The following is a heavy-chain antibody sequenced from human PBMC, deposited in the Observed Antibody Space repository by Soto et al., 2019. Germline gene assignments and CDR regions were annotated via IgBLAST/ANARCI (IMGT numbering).Heavy chain of an antibody. D-gene: IGHD6-13*01. V-gene: IGHV3-7*05. CDR2: IKKDGSQI. CDR1: GFSFGSRW. Sequence: EVQLVESGGGLVQPGGSLRLSCVASGFSFGSRWMTWVRQAPGKGLEWVANIKKDGSQISYLDSVRGRFTISRDNAKNSLYLQMNSLRAEDTALYYCARDVSPGSSSLYLDAFDIWGQGTMVTVSS. J-gene: IGHJ3*02. CDR3: ARDVSPGSSSLYLDAFDI.